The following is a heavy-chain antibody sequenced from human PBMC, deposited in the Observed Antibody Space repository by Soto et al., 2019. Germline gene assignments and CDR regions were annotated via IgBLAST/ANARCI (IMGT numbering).Heavy chain of an antibody. J-gene: IGHJ4*02. CDR1: GFTFSSYA. Sequence: GGSLRLSCAASGFTFSSYAMSWVRQAPGKGLEWVSAISGSGGRTYYADSVKGRFTLSRDNSKNPPYLQMNSLRAEDTAVYYCSKGHIVVVVAATTSFDYWGQGTLVTVSS. V-gene: IGHV3-23*01. CDR2: ISGSGGRT. CDR3: SKGHIVVVVAATTSFDY. D-gene: IGHD2-15*01.